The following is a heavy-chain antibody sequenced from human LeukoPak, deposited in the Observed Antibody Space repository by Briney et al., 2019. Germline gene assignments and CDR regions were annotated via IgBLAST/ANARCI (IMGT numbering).Heavy chain of an antibody. CDR3: ARDRVVGATTGGYDAFDI. D-gene: IGHD1-26*01. V-gene: IGHV3-48*04. CDR1: GFTFSSYS. Sequence: GWSLRLSCSASGFTFSSYSMNWVRQAPGKGLEWVSYISSSSSTIYYADSVKGRFTISRDNAKNSLYLQMNSLRAEDTAVYYCARDRVVGATTGGYDAFDIWGQGTMVTVSS. J-gene: IGHJ3*02. CDR2: ISSSSSTI.